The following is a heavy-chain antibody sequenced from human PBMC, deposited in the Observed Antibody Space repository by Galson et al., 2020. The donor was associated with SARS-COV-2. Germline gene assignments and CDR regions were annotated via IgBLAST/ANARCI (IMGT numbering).Heavy chain of an antibody. D-gene: IGHD7-27*01. Sequence: ASEPLSLTCTVSGGSISSGGYFWNWIRQHPGKGLEWIGYIYYSGSTYYNPSLKSRITISIDTSKDQFSLRLSSVTAADTTIYYCASGRGEGAFDIWGQGTMVTVSS. CDR3: ASGRGEGAFDI. CDR2: IYYSGST. J-gene: IGHJ3*02. CDR1: GGSISSGGYF. V-gene: IGHV4-31*03.